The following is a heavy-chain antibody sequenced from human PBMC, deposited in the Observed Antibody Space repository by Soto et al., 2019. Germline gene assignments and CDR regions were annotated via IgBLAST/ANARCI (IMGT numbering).Heavy chain of an antibody. CDR1: GFTFSGSA. Sequence: GGSLRLSCAASGFTFSGSAMHWVRQASGKGLEWVGRIRSKANSYATVYAVSVQGRFTISRDDSKNTAYLQMNSLKTEDTAVYYCARLWSEREPNFDHWGQGTLVT. CDR3: ARLWSEREPNFDH. J-gene: IGHJ4*02. D-gene: IGHD1-26*01. V-gene: IGHV3-73*01. CDR2: IRSKANSYAT.